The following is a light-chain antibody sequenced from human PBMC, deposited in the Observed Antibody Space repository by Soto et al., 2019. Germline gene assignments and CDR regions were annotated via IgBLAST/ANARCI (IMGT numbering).Light chain of an antibody. CDR1: QSVSSN. Sequence: EIVMTQSPATLSVSPGERATLSCRASQSVSSNLAWYQQKPGQAPRLLIYGASTMATGIPARFSGSGSGTEFTLTISSLQSEDVAVSDCQQDNNWPPVTFGQGTRLEIK. V-gene: IGKV3-15*01. CDR2: GAS. J-gene: IGKJ5*01. CDR3: QQDNNWPPVT.